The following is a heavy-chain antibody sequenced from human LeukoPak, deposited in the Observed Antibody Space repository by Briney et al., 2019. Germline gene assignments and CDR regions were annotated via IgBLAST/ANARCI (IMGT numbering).Heavy chain of an antibody. CDR3: ARTLTMVRGVEFTIAPHYYMDV. D-gene: IGHD3-10*01. J-gene: IGHJ6*03. V-gene: IGHV3-74*01. Sequence: PGGSLRLSCAASGFTFSSYWMHWVRQAPGKGLVWVSRINSDGSSTSYADSVKGRFTISRANAKNALYLQMNSLRAEDTAVYYCARTLTMVRGVEFTIAPHYYMDVWGKGTTVTVSS. CDR1: GFTFSSYW. CDR2: INSDGSST.